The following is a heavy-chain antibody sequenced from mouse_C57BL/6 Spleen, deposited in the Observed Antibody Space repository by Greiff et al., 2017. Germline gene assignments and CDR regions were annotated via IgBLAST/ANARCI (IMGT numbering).Heavy chain of an antibody. D-gene: IGHD3-2*02. CDR3: ARGRAAQAPFAY. CDR2: IYPGDGDT. Sequence: QVQLQQSGPELVKPGASVKISCEASGYAFSSSWMNWVKQRPGKGLEWIGRIYPGDGDTNYNGKFKGKATLTADKSSSTAYMQLSSLTSEDSAVYFCARGRAAQAPFAYWGQGTLVTVSA. J-gene: IGHJ3*01. CDR1: GYAFSSSW. V-gene: IGHV1-82*01.